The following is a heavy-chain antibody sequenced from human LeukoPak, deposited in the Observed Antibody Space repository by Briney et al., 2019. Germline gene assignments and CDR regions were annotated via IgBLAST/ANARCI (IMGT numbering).Heavy chain of an antibody. CDR1: GGSISSSSFS. Sequence: SETLSLTCTVSGGSISSSSFSWGWVRQSPGKGLEWVGNIYYSGSTYYNPSLKSRVTISVDTSRNQFSLKLKSVIAADTAVYYCVRLEYNDCQFDYWGQGTLVTVSS. V-gene: IGHV4-39*01. CDR2: IYYSGST. J-gene: IGHJ4*02. D-gene: IGHD2-21*02. CDR3: VRLEYNDCQFDY.